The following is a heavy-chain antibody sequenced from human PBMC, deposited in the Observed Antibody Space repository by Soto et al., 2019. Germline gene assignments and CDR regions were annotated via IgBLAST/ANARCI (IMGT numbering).Heavy chain of an antibody. CDR2: ISGSGGDT. D-gene: IGHD3-3*01. CDR3: VKEIRIFGVVIFDY. Sequence: EVQLLESGGGLVQPGGSLRLSCAASGFTFSTYAMSWVRQAPGKGLEWVLAISGSGGDTYYADSVKGRSTISRDNSKNTLYLQVNSLRVDDTAVYYCVKEIRIFGVVIFDYWGQGTLVTVSS. CDR1: GFTFSTYA. J-gene: IGHJ4*02. V-gene: IGHV3-23*01.